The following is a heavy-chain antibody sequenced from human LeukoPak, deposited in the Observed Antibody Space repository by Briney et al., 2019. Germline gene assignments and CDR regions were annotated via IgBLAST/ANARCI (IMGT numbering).Heavy chain of an antibody. J-gene: IGHJ4*02. D-gene: IGHD5-18*01. CDR2: INHSGST. V-gene: IGHV4-34*01. CDR3: AREGGQRGYSYGYRY. CDR1: GGSFSGYY. Sequence: PSETLSLTCAVYGGSFSGYYWSWIRQPPGKGLEWNGEINHSGSTNYNPSLKSRVTISVDTSKNQFSLKLSSVTAADTAVYYCAREGGQRGYSYGYRYWGQGTLVTVSS.